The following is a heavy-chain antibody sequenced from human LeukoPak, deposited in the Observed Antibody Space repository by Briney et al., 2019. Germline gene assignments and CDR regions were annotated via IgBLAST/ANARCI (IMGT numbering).Heavy chain of an antibody. D-gene: IGHD6-19*01. V-gene: IGHV3-9*03. J-gene: IGHJ3*02. CDR2: ISWNSGSI. CDR1: GFTFSSYG. Sequence: PGGSLRLSCAASGFTFSSYGMHWVRQAPGKGLEWVSGISWNSGSIGYADSVKGRFTISRDNAKNSLYLQMNSLRAEDMALYYCAKVQQWLVFIDAFDIWGQGTMVTVSS. CDR3: AKVQQWLVFIDAFDI.